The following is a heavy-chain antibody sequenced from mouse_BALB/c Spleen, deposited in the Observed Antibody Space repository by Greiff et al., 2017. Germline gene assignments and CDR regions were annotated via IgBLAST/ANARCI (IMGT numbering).Heavy chain of an antibody. CDR2: INPSSGYT. CDR1: GYTFTSYT. V-gene: IGHV1-4*02. D-gene: IGHD1-2*01. Sequence: QVQLQQSAAELARPGASVKMSCKASGYTFTSYTMHWVKQRPGQGLEWIGYINPSSGYTEYNQKFKDKTTLTADKSSSTAYMQLSSLTSEDSAVYYCARALRLPWFAYWGQGTLVTVSA. J-gene: IGHJ3*01. CDR3: ARALRLPWFAY.